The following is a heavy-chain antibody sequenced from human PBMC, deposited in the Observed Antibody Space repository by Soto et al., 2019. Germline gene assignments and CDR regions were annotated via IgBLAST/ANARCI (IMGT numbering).Heavy chain of an antibody. D-gene: IGHD6-13*01. V-gene: IGHV3-9*01. CDR3: VKDESINWYSGHFRH. Sequence: PGGSLRLSCAAPGFTFDDYAMRWVRQVPGKGLEWVSGINWNSGSIGYGDSVKGRFAISRDNAKNSLHLQMNSLSAEDTAFYYCVKDESINWYSGHFRHWGQGTLVTVSS. CDR1: GFTFDDYA. J-gene: IGHJ1*01. CDR2: INWNSGSI.